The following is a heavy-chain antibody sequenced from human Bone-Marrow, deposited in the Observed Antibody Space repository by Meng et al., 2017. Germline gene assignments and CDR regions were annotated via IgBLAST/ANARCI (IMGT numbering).Heavy chain of an antibody. D-gene: IGHD3-22*01. CDR1: GYSFTSYW. Sequence: GESLKISCKGSGYSFTSYWIGWVRQMPGEGLEWMGIIYPGDSDTRYSPSFQGQVTISADKSISTAYLQWSSLKASDTAMYYCARTDYYDSSGYYHYYFDYWGQGTLVTVSS. CDR3: ARTDYYDSSGYYHYYFDY. CDR2: IYPGDSDT. J-gene: IGHJ4*02. V-gene: IGHV5-51*01.